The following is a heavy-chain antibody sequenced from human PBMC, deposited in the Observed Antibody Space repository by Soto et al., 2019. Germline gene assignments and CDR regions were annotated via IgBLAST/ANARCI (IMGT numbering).Heavy chain of an antibody. CDR3: ARDQYSYGFPYFDY. J-gene: IGHJ4*02. V-gene: IGHV3-48*03. CDR1: GFTFSSYE. Sequence: GGSLRLSCAASGFTFSSYEMNWVRQAPGKGLEWVSYISSSGSTIYYADSVKGRFTISRDNAKNSLYLQMNSLRAEDTAVYYCARDQYSYGFPYFDYWGQGTLVTVSS. CDR2: ISSSGSTI. D-gene: IGHD5-18*01.